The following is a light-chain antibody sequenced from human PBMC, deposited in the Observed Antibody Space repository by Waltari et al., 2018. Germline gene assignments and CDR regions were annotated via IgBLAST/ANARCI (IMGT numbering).Light chain of an antibody. CDR1: NNDVGTYDL. CDR3: CSYAGTWL. Sequence: QSALTQPASMSASPGQSITISCTATNNDVGTYDLVSWYQQHTGRAPKLLIFQGTKRPSEVSGRFSGSKSADTASLTISGLQPEDEADYYCCSYAGTWLFGGGTKVTVL. J-gene: IGLJ3*02. CDR2: QGT. V-gene: IGLV2-23*01.